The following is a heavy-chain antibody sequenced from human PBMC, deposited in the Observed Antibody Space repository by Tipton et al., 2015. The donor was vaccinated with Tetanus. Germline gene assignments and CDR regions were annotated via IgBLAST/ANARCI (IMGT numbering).Heavy chain of an antibody. J-gene: IGHJ5*02. CDR2: IYYTGST. V-gene: IGHV4-39*01. CDR3: VQVAGLFNSFDP. D-gene: IGHD6-19*01. Sequence: TLSLTCTVSGGSISSGAYYWGWIRQPPGKGLEWLGTIYYTGSTYYSPSLKSRVTLSVDSSKNQFSLKLTSVTAADTAVYFCVQVAGLFNSFDPWGRGTLVTVSS. CDR1: GGSISSGAYY.